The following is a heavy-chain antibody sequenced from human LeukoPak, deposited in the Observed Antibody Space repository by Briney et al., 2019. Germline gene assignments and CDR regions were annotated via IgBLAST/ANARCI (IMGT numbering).Heavy chain of an antibody. D-gene: IGHD6-19*01. V-gene: IGHV3-30*02. Sequence: GGSLRLSCAASGFTFGSYGMHWVRQAPGKGLEWVAFIRYDGSNKYYADSVKGRFTISRDNSKNTLYLQMNSLRAEDTAVYYCAKDRSSGWYGGQSWFDPWGQGTLVTVSS. CDR2: IRYDGSNK. CDR3: AKDRSSGWYGGQSWFDP. J-gene: IGHJ5*02. CDR1: GFTFGSYG.